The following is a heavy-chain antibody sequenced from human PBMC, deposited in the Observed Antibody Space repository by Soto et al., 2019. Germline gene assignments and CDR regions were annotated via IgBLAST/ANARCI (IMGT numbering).Heavy chain of an antibody. V-gene: IGHV3-13*04. CDR1: GFTFSNYD. Sequence: EVRLVESGGDLVQPGGSLRLSCAASGFTFSNYDFHWVRQVLGKGLEWVSGIGTIGDTYYAGSVKGRFTMSRENAKNSLYLQMNNLRAGDTAVYYCARELPDTLSNHWCFDLWGRGPLVTVSS. CDR3: ARELPDTLSNHWCFDL. D-gene: IGHD5-18*01. CDR2: IGTIGDT. J-gene: IGHJ2*01.